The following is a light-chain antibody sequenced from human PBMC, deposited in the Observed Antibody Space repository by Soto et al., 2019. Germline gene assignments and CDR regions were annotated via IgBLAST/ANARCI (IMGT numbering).Light chain of an antibody. V-gene: IGKV3-11*01. J-gene: IGKJ5*01. CDR2: DAS. Sequence: EIVLTQSPATLSLSPGERATRSCRASQSVSSYLAWYQQKPGQAPRLLIYDASNRATGIPARFSGSGSGTDFTLTISSLEPEDFAVYYCQQRSNWPRAITFGQGTRLEIQ. CDR1: QSVSSY. CDR3: QQRSNWPRAIT.